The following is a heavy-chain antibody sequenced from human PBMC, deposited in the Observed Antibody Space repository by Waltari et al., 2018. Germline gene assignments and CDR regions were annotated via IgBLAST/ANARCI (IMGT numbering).Heavy chain of an antibody. CDR2: RSHDVGTN. CDR3: VRGRSSGWYIGSFDI. V-gene: IGHV3-30*03. CDR1: GFSLRSDG. J-gene: IGHJ3*02. D-gene: IGHD6-19*01. Sequence: QLVESGGGVVQPGRSLRLACVASGFSLRSDGMHWVRQAPGKGLGWVAGRSHDVGTNSDGGSVKGRFTISKDNSKITLYLEMNSLRVDDTAVYHCVRGRSSGWYIGSFDIWGQGTRVSVSP.